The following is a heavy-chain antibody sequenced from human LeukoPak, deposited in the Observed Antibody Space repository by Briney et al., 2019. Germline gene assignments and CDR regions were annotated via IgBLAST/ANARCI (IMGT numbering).Heavy chain of an antibody. V-gene: IGHV3-30-3*01. CDR3: VRVGSSGPYAFDY. CDR2: ISYDGSNK. D-gene: IGHD3-22*01. CDR1: GFTFSSYA. J-gene: IGHJ4*02. Sequence: GGSLRLSCAASGFTFSSYAMHWVRQAPGKGLEWVAVISYDGSNKYYVDSVKGRFSISRDNSKNTLYLQMNSLRAEDTAVYYCVRVGSSGPYAFDYWGQGTLVTVSS.